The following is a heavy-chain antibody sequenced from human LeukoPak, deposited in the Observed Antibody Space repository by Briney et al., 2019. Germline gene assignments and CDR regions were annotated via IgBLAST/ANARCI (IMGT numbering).Heavy chain of an antibody. CDR3: ARALYYYGSGSYLGIDY. V-gene: IGHV4-34*01. Sequence: SETLSLTCAVYGGSFSGYYWSWIRQPPGKGLEWIGEINHSGSTNYNPSLKSRVTISVDTSKNQLSLKLSSVTAADTAVYYCARALYYYGSGSYLGIDYWGQGTLVTVSS. J-gene: IGHJ4*02. CDR2: INHSGST. CDR1: GGSFSGYY. D-gene: IGHD3-10*01.